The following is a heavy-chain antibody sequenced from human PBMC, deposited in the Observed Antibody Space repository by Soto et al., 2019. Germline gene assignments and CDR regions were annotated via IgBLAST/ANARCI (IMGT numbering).Heavy chain of an antibody. CDR2: ISTYNGKT. CDR1: GYTFTNYG. J-gene: IGHJ4*02. CDR3: ARGAYSYGHEY. Sequence: ASVKVSCKASGYTFTNYGISWVRQAPGQGLEWVGWISTYNGKTDSAQKLQGRVSMTTDTSASTAYMELRRLRSDDTAVYYCARGAYSYGHEYWGRGTMVTVSS. D-gene: IGHD5-18*01. V-gene: IGHV1-18*01.